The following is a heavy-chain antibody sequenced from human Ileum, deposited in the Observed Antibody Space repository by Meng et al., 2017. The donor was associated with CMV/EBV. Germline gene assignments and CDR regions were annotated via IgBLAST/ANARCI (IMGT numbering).Heavy chain of an antibody. CDR1: GDSFSSGDW. J-gene: IGHJ4*02. D-gene: IGHD3-22*01. Sequence: SLTCAVSGDSFSSGDWWSWVRQPPGKGLEWIGEMHHGGTTTYNPSLKSRVTISLDESKSEFSLRLTSPTAADTALYYCGRNGYYSLDYWGQGTLVTVSS. V-gene: IGHV4-4*02. CDR3: GRNGYYSLDY. CDR2: MHHGGTT.